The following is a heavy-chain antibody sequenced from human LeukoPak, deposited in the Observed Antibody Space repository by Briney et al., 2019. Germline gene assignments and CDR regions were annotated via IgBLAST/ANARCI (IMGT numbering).Heavy chain of an antibody. Sequence: GASVKVSCKASGYTFTGYYMHWVRQAPGQGLEWMGWINPNSGGTNYAQKFQGRVTMTRDTSISTAYMELSRLRSDDTAVYYCARVNDILTGLGIDYWGQGTLVTVSS. CDR3: ARVNDILTGLGIDY. V-gene: IGHV1-2*02. CDR1: GYTFTGYY. J-gene: IGHJ4*02. CDR2: INPNSGGT. D-gene: IGHD3-9*01.